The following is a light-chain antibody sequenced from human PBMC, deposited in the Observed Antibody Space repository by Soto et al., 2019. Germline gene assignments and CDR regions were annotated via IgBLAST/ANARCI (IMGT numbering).Light chain of an antibody. Sequence: EIVLTQSPGTLSLSPGERATLSCRASQSVSYSLLAWYQQKPGQAPRLLIYGASSRATGIPDRFSGSGSGTDFTLTISSLESEDFAVYYCQQYGSSPPWTFGQGTKVEIK. V-gene: IGKV3-20*01. CDR3: QQYGSSPPWT. CDR2: GAS. J-gene: IGKJ1*01. CDR1: QSVSYSL.